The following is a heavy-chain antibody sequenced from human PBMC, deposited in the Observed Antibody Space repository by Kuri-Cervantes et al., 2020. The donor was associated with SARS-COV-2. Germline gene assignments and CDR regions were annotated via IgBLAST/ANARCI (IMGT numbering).Heavy chain of an antibody. CDR2: IYASGGT. CDR3: ARWTQQLVDGWYFDL. D-gene: IGHD6-13*01. J-gene: IGHJ2*01. Sequence: LRLSCTVSGGSISNYGYYWSWIRQPAGKGLEWIGFIYASGGTSYNASLKSRVTISVDTSKNQFSLKLSSVTAADTAVYYCARWTQQLVDGWYFDLWGRGTLVTGSS. V-gene: IGHV4-61*02. CDR1: GGSISNYGYY.